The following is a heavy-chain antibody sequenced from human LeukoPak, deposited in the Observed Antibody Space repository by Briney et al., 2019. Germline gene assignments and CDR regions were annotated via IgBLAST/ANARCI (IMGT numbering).Heavy chain of an antibody. CDR1: GFTVSSNY. Sequence: PGGSLRLSCAASGFTVSSNYMTWVRQAPGKGLEWVSVIHIGGDTYYADSVKGRFTISRDNSKNTLYLQMNSLRVEDTAVYYCARDLVGATVPDWGQGTLVTVSS. V-gene: IGHV3-53*01. J-gene: IGHJ4*02. CDR2: IHIGGDT. D-gene: IGHD1-26*01. CDR3: ARDLVGATVPD.